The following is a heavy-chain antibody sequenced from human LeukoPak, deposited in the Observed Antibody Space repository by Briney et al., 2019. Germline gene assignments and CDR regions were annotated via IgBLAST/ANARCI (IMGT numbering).Heavy chain of an antibody. J-gene: IGHJ4*02. Sequence: SQTLSLTCAVSGGSISSGGYSWSWIRQPPGKGLEWIGYIYHSGSTYYNPSLKSRVTISVDRSKNQFSLKLSSVTAADTAVYYCARALEAGGDDSLLGYWGQGTLVTVSS. CDR2: IYHSGST. CDR3: ARALEAGGDDSLLGY. CDR1: GGSISSGGYS. D-gene: IGHD3-22*01. V-gene: IGHV4-30-2*01.